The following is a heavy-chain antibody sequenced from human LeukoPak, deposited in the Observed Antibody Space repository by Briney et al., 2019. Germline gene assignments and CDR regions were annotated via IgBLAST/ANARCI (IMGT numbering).Heavy chain of an antibody. D-gene: IGHD3-22*01. CDR3: VRDHLYYDDRNGDYYATSAEF. V-gene: IGHV1-18*01. CDR1: GYSFTHYA. Sequence: ASVKVSCKASGYSFTHYAITWVRQAPGQGLEWMGWISAYNDNTNYAQKVQGRVTMTTDTSTSTAYMELRGLQSDDTAIYYCVRDHLYYDDRNGDYYATSAEFWGQGTLVTVSS. CDR2: ISAYNDNT. J-gene: IGHJ4*02.